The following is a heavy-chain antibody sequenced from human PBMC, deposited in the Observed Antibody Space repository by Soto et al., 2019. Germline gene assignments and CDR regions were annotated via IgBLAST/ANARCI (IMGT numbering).Heavy chain of an antibody. Sequence: ASVKVSCKASGGTFSSYAISWVRQAPGQGLEWMGIINPSGGSTSYAQKFQGRVTMTRDTSTSTVYMELSSLRSEDTAVYYCATCKGELACYFDYWGQGTLVTVSS. V-gene: IGHV1-46*03. J-gene: IGHJ4*02. D-gene: IGHD1-7*01. CDR1: GGTFSSYA. CDR3: ATCKGELACYFDY. CDR2: INPSGGST.